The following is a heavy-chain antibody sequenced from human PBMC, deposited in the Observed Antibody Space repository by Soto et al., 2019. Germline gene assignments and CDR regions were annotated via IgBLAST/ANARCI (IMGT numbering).Heavy chain of an antibody. V-gene: IGHV1-18*01. J-gene: IGHJ4*02. CDR2: ISAYNGNT. Sequence: GASVKVSCKASGYTFTSYGISWVRQAPGQGLEWMGWISAYNGNTNYAQKLQGRVTMTTDTSTSTAYMELRSLRSDDTAVYYCASRPPDGSWLPYFDYWGQGALVTVSS. CDR3: ASRPPDGSWLPYFDY. CDR1: GYTFTSYG. D-gene: IGHD5-12*01.